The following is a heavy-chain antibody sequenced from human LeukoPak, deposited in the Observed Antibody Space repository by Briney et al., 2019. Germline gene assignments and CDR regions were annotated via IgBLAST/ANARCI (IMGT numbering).Heavy chain of an antibody. CDR1: GGSISSSSYY. D-gene: IGHD3-22*01. J-gene: IGHJ4*02. V-gene: IGHV4-39*01. CDR3: ARSHYHDSSGYYYI. Sequence: SETLSLTCTVSGGSISSSSYYWGWIRQPPGKGLEWIGSIYYSGSTYYNPSLKSRVTISVDTSKNQFSLKLSSVTAADTAVYYCARSHYHDSSGYYYIWGQGTLVTVSS. CDR2: IYYSGST.